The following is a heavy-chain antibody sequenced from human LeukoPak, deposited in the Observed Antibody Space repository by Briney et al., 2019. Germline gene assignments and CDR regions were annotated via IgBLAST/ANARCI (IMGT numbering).Heavy chain of an antibody. J-gene: IGHJ4*02. V-gene: IGHV3-30*04. CDR1: GFTFSSYE. CDR3: ARGARKGDDYGGFFDY. Sequence: GGSLRLSCAASGFTFSSYEMNWVRQAPGKGREWVAGISNDGSKKDYADSVKGRFTISRDNSKNTLYLQMNSLRAEDTAVYYCARGARKGDDYGGFFDYWGQGTLVTVSS. D-gene: IGHD4-23*01. CDR2: ISNDGSKK.